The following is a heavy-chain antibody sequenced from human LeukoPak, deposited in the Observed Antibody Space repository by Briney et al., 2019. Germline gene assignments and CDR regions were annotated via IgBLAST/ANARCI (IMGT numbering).Heavy chain of an antibody. CDR1: GGSFSGYY. J-gene: IGHJ4*02. D-gene: IGHD5-18*01. CDR2: INHSGGT. Sequence: SETLSLTCAVYGGSFSGYYWSWIRQPPGKGLEWIGEINHSGGTNYNPSLKSRVTISVDTSKNQFSLKLSSVTAADTAVYYCARARGYSYGRIDYWGQGTLVTVSS. CDR3: ARARGYSYGRIDY. V-gene: IGHV4-34*01.